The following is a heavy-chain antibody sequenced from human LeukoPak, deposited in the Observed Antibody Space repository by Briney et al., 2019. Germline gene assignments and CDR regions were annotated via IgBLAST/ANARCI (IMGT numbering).Heavy chain of an antibody. J-gene: IGHJ6*02. V-gene: IGHV3-9*01. CDR1: GFTFDDYA. D-gene: IGHD2-15*01. CDR3: AKDLGAAYYYGMDV. CDR2: ISWNSGSI. Sequence: QSGRSLRLSCAASGFTFDDYAMHWVRQAPGKGLEWVSGISWNSGSIGYADSVKGRFTISRDNAKNSLYLQMNSLRAEDTALYYCAKDLGAAYYYGMDVWGQGTTVTVSS.